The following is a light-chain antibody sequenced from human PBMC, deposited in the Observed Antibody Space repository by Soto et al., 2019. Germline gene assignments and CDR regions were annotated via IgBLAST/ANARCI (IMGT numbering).Light chain of an antibody. CDR1: SSNIGTNS. CDR3: AAWDDSLNGFYV. V-gene: IGLV1-44*01. J-gene: IGLJ1*01. Sequence: QSVLTQPPSGSGTPGQRVTISCSGGSSNIGTNSVNWYQQLPGRAPKLLIYNNDLRPSGVPDRFSGSKSGTSASLAISGLQSEDEADYYCAAWDDSLNGFYVFGIGTKV. CDR2: NND.